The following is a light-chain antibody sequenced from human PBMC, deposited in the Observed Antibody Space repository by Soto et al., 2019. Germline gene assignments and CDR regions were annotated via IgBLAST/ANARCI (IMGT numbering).Light chain of an antibody. CDR1: QSISSY. CDR3: QQYYSSPPT. Sequence: DLQMTQSPSSLSASVGDRVTITCRASQSISSYLNWYQQKPGKAPKLLIYAASSLQSGVPSRFSGSGSGTDFTLTISSLQAEDVAVYYCQQYYSSPPTFGQGTKVEIK. J-gene: IGKJ1*01. V-gene: IGKV1-39*01. CDR2: AAS.